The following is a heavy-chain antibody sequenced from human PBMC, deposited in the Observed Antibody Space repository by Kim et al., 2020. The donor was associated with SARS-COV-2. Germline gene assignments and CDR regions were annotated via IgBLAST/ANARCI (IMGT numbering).Heavy chain of an antibody. V-gene: IGHV4-61*02. CDR3: ARAGGRTPFGY. D-gene: IGHD2-2*01. J-gene: IGHJ4*02. Sequence: SETLSLTCTVSGGSISSGSYYWSWIRQPAGKGLEWIGRIYTSGSTNYNPSLKIRVTISVDTSKNQFSLKLSSVTAADTAVYYCARAGGRTPFGYWGQGTLVTVSS. CDR1: GGSISSGSYY. CDR2: IYTSGST.